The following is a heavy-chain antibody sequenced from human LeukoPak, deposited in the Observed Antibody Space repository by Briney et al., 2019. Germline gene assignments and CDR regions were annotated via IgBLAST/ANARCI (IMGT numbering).Heavy chain of an antibody. CDR1: GSTLSSYW. Sequence: PGGSLRLSCAASGSTLSSYWMKWVRQAPGKGLEWVANINQDGSVRYYVDSVKGRFTISRDNAKNSVYLQMNSLRGEDTAVYYCLHKNYDYWGQGTLVTVSS. CDR3: LHKNYDY. J-gene: IGHJ4*02. CDR2: INQDGSVR. V-gene: IGHV3-7*01.